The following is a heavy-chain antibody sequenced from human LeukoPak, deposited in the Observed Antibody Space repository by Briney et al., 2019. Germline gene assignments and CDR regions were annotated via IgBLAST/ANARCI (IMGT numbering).Heavy chain of an antibody. J-gene: IGHJ4*02. CDR3: ARNFDDRGSLEY. V-gene: IGHV1-69*06. Sequence: SVKVSCKASGYTFTSYGISWVRQAPGQGLEWMGGIIPIFGTANYAQKFQGRVTFTADKSTGTAYMELTSLRSADTAVYYCARNFDDRGSLEYWGQGTLVTVSP. CDR1: GYTFTSYG. D-gene: IGHD3-16*01. CDR2: IIPIFGTA.